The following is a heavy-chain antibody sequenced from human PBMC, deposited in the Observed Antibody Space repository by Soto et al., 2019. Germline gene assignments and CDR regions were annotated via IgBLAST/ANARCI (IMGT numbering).Heavy chain of an antibody. CDR1: GDTISNYA. CDR2: IIPIFETT. D-gene: IGHD3-22*01. CDR3: ASQLRYDSSGYYGFNY. V-gene: IGHV1-69*12. Sequence: QVQLVQSGAEVKKPGSSVKVSCKASGDTISNYAITWVRQAPGQGLECLGGIIPIFETTNYAQKFQGRVTITADGSTSTTYMELSSLRSEDTAIYYCASQLRYDSSGYYGFNYWGQGTLVTVSS. J-gene: IGHJ4*02.